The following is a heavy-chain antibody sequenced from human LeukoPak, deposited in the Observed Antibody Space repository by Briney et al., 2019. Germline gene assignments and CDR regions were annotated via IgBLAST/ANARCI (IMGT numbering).Heavy chain of an antibody. CDR3: ASHVTYYGSGSYWGYFDY. CDR1: GGSISSGGYS. V-gene: IGHV4-30-2*01. CDR2: IYHSGST. D-gene: IGHD3-10*01. Sequence: SQTLSLTSAVSGGSISSGGYSWSWIRQPPGKGLEWIGYIYHSGSTYYNPSLKSRVTISVDRSKNQFSLKLSSVTAADTAVYYCASHVTYYGSGSYWGYFDYWGQGTLVTVSS. J-gene: IGHJ4*02.